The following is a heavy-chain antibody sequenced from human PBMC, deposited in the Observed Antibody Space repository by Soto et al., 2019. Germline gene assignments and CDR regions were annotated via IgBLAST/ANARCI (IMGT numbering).Heavy chain of an antibody. CDR3: ARILGYSSSWGEDY. J-gene: IGHJ4*02. V-gene: IGHV4-59*01. CDR2: IYYSGST. Sequence: SETLSLTCTVSGGSISSYYWSWIRQPPGKGLEWIGYIYYSGSTHYNPSLKSRVTISVDTSKNQFSLKLSSVTAADTAVYYCARILGYSSSWGEDYWGQGTLVTVSS. CDR1: GGSISSYY. D-gene: IGHD6-13*01.